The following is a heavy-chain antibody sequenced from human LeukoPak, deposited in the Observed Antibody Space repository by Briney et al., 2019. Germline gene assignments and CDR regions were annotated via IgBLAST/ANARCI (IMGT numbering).Heavy chain of an antibody. CDR1: SGSVSSGIYY. CDR2: IYYSGST. CDR3: ARDCSGGSCYGAFDI. V-gene: IGHV4-61*01. D-gene: IGHD2-15*01. Sequence: PSETLSLTCIVSSGSVSSGIYYWSWIRQPPGKGLEWIGYIYYSGSTNYNPSLKRRVTISVDTSENRFSLKLSSVTATDTAVYYCARDCSGGSCYGAFDIWGQGTMVTVSS. J-gene: IGHJ3*02.